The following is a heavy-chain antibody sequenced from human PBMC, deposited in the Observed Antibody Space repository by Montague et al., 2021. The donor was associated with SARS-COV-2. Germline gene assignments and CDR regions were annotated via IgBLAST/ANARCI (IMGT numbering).Heavy chain of an antibody. V-gene: IGHV3-21*01. CDR3: ARAGTYYDILTGYAELGYFDY. Sequence: SLRLSCAASGFTFSSYSMHWVRQAPVKGLEWVSSISSSSSYIYYXDSXHVRFTISRDNAKNSLYLQMNSLRAEDTAVYYCARAGTYYDILTGYAELGYFDYWGQGTLVTVSS. CDR1: GFTFSSYS. CDR2: ISSSSSYI. D-gene: IGHD3-9*01. J-gene: IGHJ4*02.